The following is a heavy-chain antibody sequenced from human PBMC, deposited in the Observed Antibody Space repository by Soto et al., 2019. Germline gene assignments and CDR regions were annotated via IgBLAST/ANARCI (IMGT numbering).Heavy chain of an antibody. D-gene: IGHD6-13*01. CDR1: GFTFSSYW. CDR2: INSDGSST. CDR3: ARGEHSSSWYGNWFDP. J-gene: IGHJ5*02. Sequence: EVQLVESGGGLVQWGGSLRLSCAASGFTFSSYWMHWVRQAPGKGLAWVSRINSDGSSTSYADSVKGRFTISRDNAKNTLYLQMNSLRAEDTAVYYCARGEHSSSWYGNWFDPWGQGTLVTVSS. V-gene: IGHV3-74*02.